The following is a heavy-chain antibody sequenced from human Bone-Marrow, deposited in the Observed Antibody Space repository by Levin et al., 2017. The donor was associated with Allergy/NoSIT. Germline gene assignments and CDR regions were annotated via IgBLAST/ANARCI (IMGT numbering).Heavy chain of an antibody. V-gene: IGHV5-51*01. Sequence: GASVKVSCKGSGYTYTNHWIGWVRQTPGKGLEWMGMIYPSDSDTKYSPTFQGHVTISADKSTRTAYLHWSSLKASDTGVYYCARRSVQVTFGGVKVDDALDLWGQGTMVTVS. J-gene: IGHJ3*01. CDR1: GYTYTNHW. CDR2: IYPSDSDT. CDR3: ARRSVQVTFGGVKVDDALDL. D-gene: IGHD3-16*01.